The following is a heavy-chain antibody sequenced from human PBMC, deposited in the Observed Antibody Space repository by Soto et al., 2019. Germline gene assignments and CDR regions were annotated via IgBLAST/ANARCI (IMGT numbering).Heavy chain of an antibody. J-gene: IGHJ6*02. D-gene: IGHD1-26*01. CDR2: ISAYNGNT. CDR1: GYTFTSYG. CDR3: ARDDDQRGSYLLYDYNVMDF. V-gene: IGHV1-18*04. Sequence: ASVKVSCKASGYTFTSYGISWVRQAPGQGLEWMGWISAYNGNTNYAQKLQGRVTMTTDTSTSTAYRELRSLRCDDTAVYYCARDDDQRGSYLLYDYNVMDFWGQGTTATVSS.